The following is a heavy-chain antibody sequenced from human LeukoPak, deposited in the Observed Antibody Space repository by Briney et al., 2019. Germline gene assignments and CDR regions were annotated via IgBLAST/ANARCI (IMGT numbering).Heavy chain of an antibody. Sequence: GGSLRLSCAASGFTFSSYGMHWVRQAPGKGLEWVAVISYDGSNKYYADSVKGRFTISRDNSKNTLYLQMNSLRAEDTAVYYCAKGIGYFDYWGQGTLVTVSS. CDR2: ISYDGSNK. J-gene: IGHJ4*02. V-gene: IGHV3-30*18. CDR1: GFTFSSYG. D-gene: IGHD2-15*01. CDR3: AKGIGYFDY.